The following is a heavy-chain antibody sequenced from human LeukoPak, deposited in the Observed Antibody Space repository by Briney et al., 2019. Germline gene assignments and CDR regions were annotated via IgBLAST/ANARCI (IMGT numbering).Heavy chain of an antibody. CDR1: GFTFSSYA. V-gene: IGHV3-30*04. Sequence: PGRSLRLSCAASGFTFSSYAMHWVRQAPGKGLEWVAVISYDGSNKYDADSGKGRFTISRDNSKNTLYLQMNSLRAEDTAVYYCARDPDLYSSSPKYDYWGQGTLVTVSS. J-gene: IGHJ4*02. CDR2: ISYDGSNK. CDR3: ARDPDLYSSSPKYDY. D-gene: IGHD3-22*01.